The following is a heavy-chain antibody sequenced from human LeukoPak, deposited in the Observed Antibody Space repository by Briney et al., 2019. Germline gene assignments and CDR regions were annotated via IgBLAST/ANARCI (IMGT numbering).Heavy chain of an antibody. V-gene: IGHV4-34*01. CDR3: ARALTYYYGSGSYPGLNWFDP. CDR1: GGSFSGYY. D-gene: IGHD3-10*01. CDR2: INRSGST. J-gene: IGHJ5*02. Sequence: ETLSLTCAVYGGSFSGYYWSWIRQPPGKGLEWIGEINRSGSTNYNPSLKSRVTISVDTSKNQFSLKLSSVTAADTAVYYCARALTYYYGSGSYPGLNWFDPWGQGTLVTVSS.